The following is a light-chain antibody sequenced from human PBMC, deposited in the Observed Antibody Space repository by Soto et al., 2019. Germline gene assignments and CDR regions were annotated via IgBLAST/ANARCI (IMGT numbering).Light chain of an antibody. CDR1: QSVSTY. CDR3: HQRSSWLRGT. V-gene: IGKV3-11*01. Sequence: EIVLTQSPATLSLSPGERATLSCRASQSVSTYLAWYQQRPGQAPRLLIYDASNRATGVPARFSGSGSGTDFNLTVSSLEPEDFAVYYCHQRSSWLRGTFGGGTKVEIK. J-gene: IGKJ4*01. CDR2: DAS.